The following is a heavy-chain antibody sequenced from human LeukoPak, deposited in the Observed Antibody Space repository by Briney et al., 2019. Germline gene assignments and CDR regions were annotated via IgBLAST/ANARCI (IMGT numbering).Heavy chain of an antibody. CDR3: AKGSYGRTYYFDY. V-gene: IGHV3-23*01. D-gene: IGHD5-18*01. Sequence: GGSLRLSCAASGFTFSSYAMSWVRQAPGRGLDWVSATSGSGGSTYYADSVKGRFTISRDNSKNTLYLQMNSLRAEDTAVYYCAKGSYGRTYYFDYWGQGTLVTVS. J-gene: IGHJ4*02. CDR2: TSGSGGST. CDR1: GFTFSSYA.